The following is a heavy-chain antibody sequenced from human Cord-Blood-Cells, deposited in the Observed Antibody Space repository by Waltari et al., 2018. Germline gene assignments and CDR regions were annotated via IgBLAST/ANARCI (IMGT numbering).Heavy chain of an antibody. V-gene: IGHV4-39*01. J-gene: IGHJ4*02. CDR1: GGSISSSRYY. CDR2: IYYSGST. Sequence: QLQLQESGPGLVKPSETLSLTCTVPGGSISSSRYYWGWIRQPPGKGLEWIGSIYYSGSTYYNPSLKSRVTISVDTSKNQFSLKLSSVTAADTAVYYCARLPWGDGYEGYWGQGTLVTVSS. D-gene: IGHD5-12*01. CDR3: ARLPWGDGYEGY.